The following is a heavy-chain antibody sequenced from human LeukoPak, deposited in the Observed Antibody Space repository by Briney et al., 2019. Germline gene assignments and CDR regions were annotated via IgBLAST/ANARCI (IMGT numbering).Heavy chain of an antibody. Sequence: GGYLRLSCAASGFTFSSYAMHWVRQAPGKGLEYVSAISSNGGSTYYANSVKGRFTISRDNSKNTLYLQMGSLRAEDMAVYYCAREITVTTFNWFDPWGQGTLVTVSS. CDR2: ISSNGGST. CDR3: AREITVTTFNWFDP. J-gene: IGHJ5*02. CDR1: GFTFSSYA. V-gene: IGHV3-64*01. D-gene: IGHD4-11*01.